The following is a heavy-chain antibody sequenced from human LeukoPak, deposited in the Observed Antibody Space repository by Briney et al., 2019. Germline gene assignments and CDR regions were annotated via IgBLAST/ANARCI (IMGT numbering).Heavy chain of an antibody. CDR1: GYTFNSFG. CDR2: ISADNGDT. D-gene: IGHD6-19*01. CDR3: ARTESSSGWYYFDY. V-gene: IGHV1-18*01. J-gene: IGHJ4*02. Sequence: ASVKLSCKASGYTFNSFGISWVRQAPGQGLEWMRWISADNGDTSNAQKVQGRMTMTTDTSTTTAFMELRSLRSDDTAAYYCARTESSSGWYYFDYWGQGTLVTVSS.